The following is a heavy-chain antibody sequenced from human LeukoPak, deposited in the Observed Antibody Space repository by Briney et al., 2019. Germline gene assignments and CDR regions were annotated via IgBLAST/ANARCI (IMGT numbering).Heavy chain of an antibody. J-gene: IGHJ4*02. CDR3: VRYYYDSSGYYPPDDRPFDY. V-gene: IGHV1-69*04. D-gene: IGHD3-22*01. CDR1: GGTFSSYA. Sequence: SVKVPCKASGGTFSSYAISWVRQAPGQGLEWMGRIIPILGIANYAQKFQGRVTITADKSTSTAYMELSSLRSEDTAVYYCVRYYYDSSGYYPPDDRPFDYWGQGTLVTVSS. CDR2: IIPILGIA.